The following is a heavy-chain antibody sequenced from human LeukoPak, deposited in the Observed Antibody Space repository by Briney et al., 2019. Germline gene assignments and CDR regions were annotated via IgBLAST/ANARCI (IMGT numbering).Heavy chain of an antibody. CDR2: ICHTGTT. Sequence: SETLSLTCTVSGNSISSGYYWGWIRQPPGKGLEWIGIICHTGTTYYNSSLKSRVTISVDTSKNQFSLKLNFVTAADTAVYYCARVRWLAPFDYWGQGTLVTVSS. CDR3: ARVRWLAPFDY. D-gene: IGHD6-19*01. V-gene: IGHV4-38-2*02. CDR1: GNSISSGYY. J-gene: IGHJ4*02.